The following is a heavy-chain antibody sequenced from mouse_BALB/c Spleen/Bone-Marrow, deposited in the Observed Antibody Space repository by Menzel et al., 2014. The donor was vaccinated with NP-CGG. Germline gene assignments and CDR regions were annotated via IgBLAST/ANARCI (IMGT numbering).Heavy chain of an antibody. CDR2: ILPGSGNT. D-gene: IGHD1-1*01. J-gene: IGHJ4*01. Sequence: VQLQQSGAGLMKPGASVKISCKATGYTFSSYWIEWVKQRPGHGLEWIGEILPGSGNTNYNEKFKGKATFTADTSSNTAYMQLSSLTSEDSAVYYCAREDITTVVEMDYWGQGTSVTVSS. CDR3: AREDITTVVEMDY. CDR1: GYTFSSYW. V-gene: IGHV1-9*01.